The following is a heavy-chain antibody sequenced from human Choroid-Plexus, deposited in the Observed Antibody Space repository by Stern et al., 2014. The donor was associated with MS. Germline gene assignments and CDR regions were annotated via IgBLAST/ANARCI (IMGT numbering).Heavy chain of an antibody. CDR2: VSYDGSNK. CDR3: AKDRQYLTXXFDH. V-gene: IGHV3-30*18. CDR1: GFTFGSCA. Sequence: VQLLESGGGVVQPGRPLRLSCVASGFTFGSCAMHWVRQAPGKGLEWVAGVSYDGSNKYYADSVKGRFTISRDNSQNTLYMQMSSLRPEDTAVYYCAKDRQYLTXXFDHWGQGSLVTVS. D-gene: IGHD2/OR15-2a*01. J-gene: IGHJ5*02.